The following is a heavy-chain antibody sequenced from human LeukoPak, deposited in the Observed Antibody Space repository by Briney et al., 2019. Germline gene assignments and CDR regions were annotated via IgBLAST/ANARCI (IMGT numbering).Heavy chain of an antibody. CDR1: GFTVSSNY. CDR2: IYRGGST. D-gene: IGHD1-26*01. J-gene: IGHJ6*03. CDR3: ARLPNGYYYYMDV. Sequence: PGGSLRLSCAASGFTVSSNYMSWVRQAPGKGLEWGSVIYRGGSTYYAGSVQGRFPISRDNSKNTLYLQMNSLRAEDTAVYYCARLPNGYYYYMDVWGKGTTVTVSS. V-gene: IGHV3-66*02.